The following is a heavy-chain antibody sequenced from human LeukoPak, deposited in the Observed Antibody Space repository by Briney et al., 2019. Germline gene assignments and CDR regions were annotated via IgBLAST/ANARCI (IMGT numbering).Heavy chain of an antibody. CDR2: ISWNSGSI. V-gene: IGHV3-9*01. Sequence: GGSLRLSCAASGFTFDDYAMHWVRQAPGKGLEWVSGISWNSGSIGYADSVKGRFTISRDNSKNTLYLQMNSLRAEDTAVYYCARARYCSSTSCYPSYYYYYYMDVWGKGTTVTVSS. CDR3: ARARYCSSTSCYPSYYYYYYMDV. D-gene: IGHD2-2*01. J-gene: IGHJ6*03. CDR1: GFTFDDYA.